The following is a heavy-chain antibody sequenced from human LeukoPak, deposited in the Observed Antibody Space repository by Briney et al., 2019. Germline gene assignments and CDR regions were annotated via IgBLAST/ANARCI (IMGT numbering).Heavy chain of an antibody. V-gene: IGHV3-33*06. CDR2: IWSDGNNK. CDR1: GFIFSSCV. D-gene: IGHD5/OR15-5a*01. Sequence: GGSLRLSCAASGFIFSSCVMHWARQAPGKGLEWVAAIWSDGNNKYYADSVKGRFTISRDNSKNTLYLQINSLRAEDTAVYYCAKESNSVNDYWGQGTLVTVSS. CDR3: AKESNSVNDY. J-gene: IGHJ4*02.